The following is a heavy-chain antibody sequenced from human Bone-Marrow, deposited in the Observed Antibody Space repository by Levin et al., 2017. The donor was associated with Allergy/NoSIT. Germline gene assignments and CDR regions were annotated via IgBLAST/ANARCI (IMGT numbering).Heavy chain of an antibody. CDR2: VRQDGSDS. Sequence: RAGGSLRLSCATSGFTFSEYWMNWVRQAPGKGLEWVGNVRQDGSDSYYVDSVKGRFTISRDNVRNSLYLQMNSLRAEDTAVYYCASLQVYCTDGVCYPRGVFASWGQGTLVTVSS. CDR3: ASLQVYCTDGVCYPRGVFAS. D-gene: IGHD2-8*01. J-gene: IGHJ4*02. CDR1: GFTFSEYW. V-gene: IGHV3-7*01.